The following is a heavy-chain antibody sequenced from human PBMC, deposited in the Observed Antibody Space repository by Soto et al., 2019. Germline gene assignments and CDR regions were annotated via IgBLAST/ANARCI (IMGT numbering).Heavy chain of an antibody. CDR3: VKVGGRYDYYFDF. D-gene: IGHD2-15*01. CDR2: ISGNGGST. J-gene: IGHJ4*02. CDR1: GFTFSSYA. Sequence: GGSLRLSCAASGFTFSSYAMSWVRQAPGEGLECVSAISGNGGSTYYADSVKGRFTISRDNSKNTLYLQMNSLRAEDTAVYYCVKVGGRYDYYFDFWGQGTLVTVSS. V-gene: IGHV3-23*01.